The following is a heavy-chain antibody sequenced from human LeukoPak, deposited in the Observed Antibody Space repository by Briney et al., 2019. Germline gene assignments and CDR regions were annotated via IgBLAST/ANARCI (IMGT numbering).Heavy chain of an antibody. V-gene: IGHV3-30*02. D-gene: IGHD3-10*01. CDR1: GFTFSSYD. CDR3: ARDYVWFGELLTGLDY. CDR2: IRYDGSRK. J-gene: IGHJ4*02. Sequence: GGSLRLSCAASGFTFSSYDMNWVRQAPGKGLEWVAFIRYDGSRKYYADSVKGRFTISRDNSKNTVYLQMNSLRAEDTAVYYCARDYVWFGELLTGLDYWGQGTLVTVSS.